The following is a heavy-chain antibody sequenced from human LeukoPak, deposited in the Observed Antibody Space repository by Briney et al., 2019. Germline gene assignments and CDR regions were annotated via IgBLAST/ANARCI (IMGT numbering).Heavy chain of an antibody. CDR1: GFPFRRFG. CDR3: ANWGYGSGSDAFDI. Sequence: GSLGLPCSCLGFPFRRFGMGWVRPGPGEGVGWGSAISGSCGSTYYADSVKGRFTISRHNSKTTLYLQMNSLRAEDTAVYYCANWGYGSGSDAFDIWGQGTMVTVSS. J-gene: IGHJ3*02. CDR2: ISGSCGST. D-gene: IGHD3-10*01. V-gene: IGHV3-23*01.